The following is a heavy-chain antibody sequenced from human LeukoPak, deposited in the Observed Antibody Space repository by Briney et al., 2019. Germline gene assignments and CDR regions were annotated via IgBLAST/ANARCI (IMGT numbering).Heavy chain of an antibody. Sequence: ASVRVSCKASGYTFTGYYIHWVRQAPGQGLEWMGWISAYNGNTNYAQKLQGRVTMTTDTSTSTAYMELRSLRSDDTAVYYCAREGDSSGWYRNYYMDVWGKGTTVTVSS. V-gene: IGHV1-18*04. CDR1: GYTFTGYY. CDR2: ISAYNGNT. J-gene: IGHJ6*03. CDR3: AREGDSSGWYRNYYMDV. D-gene: IGHD6-19*01.